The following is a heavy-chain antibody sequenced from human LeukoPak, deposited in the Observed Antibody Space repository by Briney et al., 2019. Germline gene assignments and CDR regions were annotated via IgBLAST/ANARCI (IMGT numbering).Heavy chain of an antibody. Sequence: ASVKVSCKASGYTFTSYYMHWVRQAPGQGLEWMGIINPSGGSTSYAQKFQGRVTMTRDTSTSTVYMELSSLRPEDTAVYYCARDSWDDVSFDYWGQGTLVTVSS. V-gene: IGHV1-46*01. CDR3: ARDSWDDVSFDY. J-gene: IGHJ4*02. CDR2: INPSGGST. D-gene: IGHD1-1*01. CDR1: GYTFTSYY.